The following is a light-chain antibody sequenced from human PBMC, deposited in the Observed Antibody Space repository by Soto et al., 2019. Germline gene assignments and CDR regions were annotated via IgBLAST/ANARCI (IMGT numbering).Light chain of an antibody. CDR3: QQYGSSPKT. CDR2: DSS. Sequence: IGMTQSPATLSVSQGQRATLSCRASESVSSHLAWYQQKPGQAPRLLIYDSSTRATGIPDRFRGTGSGTDFTLTISRLEPEDYAVYYCQQYGSSPKTFGQGTKVDIK. V-gene: IGKV3-20*01. CDR1: ESVSSH. J-gene: IGKJ1*01.